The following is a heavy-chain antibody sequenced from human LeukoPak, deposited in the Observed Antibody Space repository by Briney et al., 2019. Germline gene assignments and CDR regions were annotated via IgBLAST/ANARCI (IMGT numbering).Heavy chain of an antibody. V-gene: IGHV4-4*09. CDR1: DGSISSYY. D-gene: IGHD5-18*01. CDR2: IYTSGST. Sequence: SETLSLTCTVSDGSISSYYWSWIRQPPGKGLEWIGYIYTSGSTNYNPSLKSRVTISVDTSKNQFSLKLSSVTAADTAVYYCARGVSGYTYGSNYYYSMDVWGKGTTVTVSS. CDR3: ARGVSGYTYGSNYYYSMDV. J-gene: IGHJ6*03.